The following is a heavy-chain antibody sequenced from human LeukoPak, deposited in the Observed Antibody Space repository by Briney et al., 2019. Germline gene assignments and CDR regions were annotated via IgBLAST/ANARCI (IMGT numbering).Heavy chain of an antibody. D-gene: IGHD6-13*01. CDR1: GVSISSSRHY. J-gene: IGHJ4*02. CDR2: IYTGGNS. CDR3: VRSGVEAGLVIFDS. V-gene: IGHV4-61*02. Sequence: SETLSLTCNVSGVSISSSRHYWNWIRQPAGKGLEWLGRIYTGGNSIYNPSLKSRATISVDTSNNQFSLKLSSVTATDTAVYYCVRSGVEAGLVIFDSWGQGTLVTVSS.